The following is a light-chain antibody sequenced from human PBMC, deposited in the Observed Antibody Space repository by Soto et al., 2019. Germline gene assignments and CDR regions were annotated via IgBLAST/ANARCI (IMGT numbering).Light chain of an antibody. V-gene: IGLV2-11*01. CDR2: GVS. CDR1: NSDVGGYNY. CDR3: AAWDDSLSGWV. Sequence: QSALTQPRSVSGSPGQSVTISCTGTNSDVGGYNYVSWYQQYPGKAPKLMISGVSERPSGVPDRFSGSKSGNTASLTISGLRSEDEADYYCAAWDDSLSGWVFGGGTKLTVL. J-gene: IGLJ3*02.